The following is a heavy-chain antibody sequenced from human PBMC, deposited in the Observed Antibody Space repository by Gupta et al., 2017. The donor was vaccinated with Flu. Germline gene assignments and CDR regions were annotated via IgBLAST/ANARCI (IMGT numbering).Heavy chain of an antibody. V-gene: IGHV3-53*02. J-gene: IGHJ4*02. CDR1: GFTVSTNY. Sequence: EVQLVETGGGLMQPGGSLRLSCAVSGFTVSTNYMSWVRQAPGKGLEWVSVIYSGGTTYYADSVKGRFTISRDNSKNTVYLQMNSLRAEDTAVYHCARVRFLEWLLFDYWGQGTLVTVSS. D-gene: IGHD3-3*01. CDR2: IYSGGTT. CDR3: ARVRFLEWLLFDY.